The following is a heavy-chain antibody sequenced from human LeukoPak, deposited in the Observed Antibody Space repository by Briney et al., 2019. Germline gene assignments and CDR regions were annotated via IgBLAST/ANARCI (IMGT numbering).Heavy chain of an antibody. CDR1: GLSFNDYW. D-gene: IGHD3-10*01. V-gene: IGHV3-7*04. Sequence: PGGSLRLSCAASGLSFNDYWMSWVRQAPGKGLEWVAIINKDGSEKYYVDSVKGRFTISRDNAKNSLYLQMNSLRAEDTAVYYCARRRGDVWGQGTTVTVSS. CDR3: ARRRGDV. CDR2: INKDGSEK. J-gene: IGHJ6*02.